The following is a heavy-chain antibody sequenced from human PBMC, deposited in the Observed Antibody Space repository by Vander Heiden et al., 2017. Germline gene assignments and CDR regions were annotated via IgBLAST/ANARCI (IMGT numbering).Heavy chain of an antibody. CDR3: ARGTGTSYDY. CDR1: GGSISSGAYD. V-gene: IGHV4-31*03. D-gene: IGHD1-1*01. J-gene: IGHJ4*02. CDR2: IYYSGST. Sequence: QVHLQESGPGLVKPSQTLPLTCTIPGGSISSGAYDWSWIRQHPGKGLEWIGYIYYSGSTYYNPSLKSRLTISVDTSKSQFSLILSSVTAADTAVYYCARGTGTSYDYWGQGTLVTVSS.